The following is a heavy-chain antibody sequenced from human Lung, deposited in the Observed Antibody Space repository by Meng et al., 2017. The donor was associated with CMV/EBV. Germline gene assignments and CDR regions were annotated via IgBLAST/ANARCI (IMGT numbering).Heavy chain of an antibody. CDR2: INEDGSET. V-gene: IGHV3-7*01. J-gene: IGHJ4*02. D-gene: IGHD5-24*01. CDR3: ARDPRGDGGVTFDY. CDR1: GFNFNNYW. Sequence: GGXXRLXCVGSGFNFNNYWMNWVRQAPGKGLEWVANINEDGSETYYLDSVKGRFTISRDNAKNSLFLQMNSLRADDTAVYYCARDPRGDGGVTFDYWGQGXVVTVSS.